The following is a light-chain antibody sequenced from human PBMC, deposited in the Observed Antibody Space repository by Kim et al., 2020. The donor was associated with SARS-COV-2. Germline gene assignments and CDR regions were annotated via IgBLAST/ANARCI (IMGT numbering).Light chain of an antibody. Sequence: PGEGATPSCRASQSVSNTYIAWYRQKPGQAPRLLIYNALHRPTGIPDRFSGSGSGTDFTLTISRLEPEDFAMYYCQQFGTSRPWTFGQGTKVDIK. J-gene: IGKJ1*01. CDR1: QSVSNTY. CDR3: QQFGTSRPWT. V-gene: IGKV3-20*01. CDR2: NAL.